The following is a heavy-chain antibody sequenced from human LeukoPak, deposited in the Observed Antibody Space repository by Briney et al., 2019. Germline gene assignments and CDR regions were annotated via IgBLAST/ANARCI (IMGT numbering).Heavy chain of an antibody. Sequence: PGRSLRLSCAASGFTFSSYAMHWVRQAPGKGLEWVAVISYDGSNKYYADSVKGRFTISRDNSKNTLYLQMNSLRAEDTAVYYCASVSRGYCSGGSCYKGYYYGMDVWGQGTTVTVSS. D-gene: IGHD2-15*01. CDR2: ISYDGSNK. V-gene: IGHV3-30*14. J-gene: IGHJ6*02. CDR3: ASVSRGYCSGGSCYKGYYYGMDV. CDR1: GFTFSSYA.